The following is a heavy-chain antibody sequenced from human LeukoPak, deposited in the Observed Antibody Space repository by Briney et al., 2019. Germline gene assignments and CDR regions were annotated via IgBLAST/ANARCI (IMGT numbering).Heavy chain of an antibody. CDR1: GGTFSSYA. V-gene: IGHV1-69*13. D-gene: IGHD4-17*01. CDR2: IIPIFGTA. Sequence: ASVKVSCKASGGTFSSYAISWVRQAPGQGLEWMGGIIPIFGTANYAQKFQGRVTITADESTSTAYMELSSLGSEDTAVYYCAGNYGDYSAPLDYWGQGTLVTVSS. CDR3: AGNYGDYSAPLDY. J-gene: IGHJ4*02.